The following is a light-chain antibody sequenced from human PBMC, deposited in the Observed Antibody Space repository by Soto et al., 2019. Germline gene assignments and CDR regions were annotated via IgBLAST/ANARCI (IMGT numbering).Light chain of an antibody. CDR2: GAS. J-gene: IGKJ5*01. V-gene: IGKV3D-15*01. CDR3: RQYNKWPPIT. Sequence: EIVMTQSPATLSVSPGERATVSCRASQSVSSNLAWYQQKPGQAPRLLIYGASTRATGIPDRFSGSGSGTDFTLTISSLQSEDFAVYYCRQYNKWPPITFGQGTRLEI. CDR1: QSVSSN.